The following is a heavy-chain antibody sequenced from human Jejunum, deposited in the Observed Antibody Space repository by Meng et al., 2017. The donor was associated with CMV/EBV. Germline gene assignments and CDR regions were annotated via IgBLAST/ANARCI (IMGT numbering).Heavy chain of an antibody. V-gene: IGHV1-2*02. J-gene: IGHJ6*02. Sequence: GYTFTGHYMHWVRQAPGQGLEWMGWINPDSGGTNYAQKFLGRVTMTSDTSISTAYMELSGLRSDDTAVYYCARDLRFLGRCFGMDVWGQGTTVTVSS. CDR3: ARDLRFLGRCFGMDV. D-gene: IGHD3-3*01. CDR2: INPDSGGT. CDR1: GYTFTGHY.